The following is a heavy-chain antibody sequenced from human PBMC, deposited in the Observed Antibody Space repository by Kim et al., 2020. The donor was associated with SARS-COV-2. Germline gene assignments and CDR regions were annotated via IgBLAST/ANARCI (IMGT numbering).Heavy chain of an antibody. J-gene: IGHJ5*02. Sequence: AESVTGRFTISRDTSKNTLYLQMNSMRAEDTAVYYCAKDTGYSYANWFDPWGQGTLVTVSS. D-gene: IGHD5-18*01. CDR3: AKDTGYSYANWFDP. V-gene: IGHV3-23*01.